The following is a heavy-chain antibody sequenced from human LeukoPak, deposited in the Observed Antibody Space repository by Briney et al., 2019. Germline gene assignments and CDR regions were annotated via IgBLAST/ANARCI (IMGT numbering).Heavy chain of an antibody. CDR3: ARQYSSGWPWFDP. V-gene: IGHV4-39*01. D-gene: IGHD6-19*01. CDR2: IYYSGSA. Sequence: SETLSLTCTVSGGSISSGGYYWGWIRQPPGKGLEWIGSIYYSGSAYYIPSLKSRVTISADTSKNQFSLKLSSVTAADAAVYYCARQYSSGWPWFDPWGQGTLVTVFS. CDR1: GGSISSGGYY. J-gene: IGHJ5*02.